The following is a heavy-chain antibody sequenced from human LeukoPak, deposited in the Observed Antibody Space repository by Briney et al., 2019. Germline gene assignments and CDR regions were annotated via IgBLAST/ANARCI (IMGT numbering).Heavy chain of an antibody. D-gene: IGHD4-17*01. J-gene: IGHJ4*02. V-gene: IGHV4-4*02. CDR2: IYHSGST. Sequence: PSGTLSLTCAVSGGSMSRTKWWSWVRQPPGKGLEWIGEIYHSGSTNYNPSLKSRITISVDKSKNQVSLNLSSATAADTAVYYCATSTVMSEYCLDYWAQGTLVTVSS. CDR3: ATSTVMSEYCLDY. CDR1: GGSMSRTKW.